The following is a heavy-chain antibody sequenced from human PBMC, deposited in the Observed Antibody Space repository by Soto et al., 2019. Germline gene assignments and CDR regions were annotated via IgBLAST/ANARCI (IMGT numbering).Heavy chain of an antibody. J-gene: IGHJ4*02. CDR3: AKVNYYDSSGSLDY. V-gene: IGHV3-21*01. D-gene: IGHD3-22*01. CDR2: LTSGRSYI. Sequence: PGGSLRLSCAASGFTFSGYTMNWVRQAPGKGLEWVSSLTSGRSYIYYADSVKGRFTISRDNSKNSLYLQMNSLRAEDTAVYYCAKVNYYDSSGSLDYWGQGTLVTVSS. CDR1: GFTFSGYT.